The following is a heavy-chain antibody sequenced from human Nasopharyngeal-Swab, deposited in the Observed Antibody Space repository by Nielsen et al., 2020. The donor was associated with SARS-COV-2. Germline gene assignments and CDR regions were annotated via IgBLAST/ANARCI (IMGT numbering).Heavy chain of an antibody. Sequence: ASVKVSCKVSGYTLTELSIQWVRQAPGKGLEWMGGFDPEVGETIHAQKFQGRVTMTEDTSTDTAYMELSSLRSEDTAVYYCAAEKGGYSELHHWGQGTLVTVSS. D-gene: IGHD6-13*01. J-gene: IGHJ5*02. CDR1: GYTLTELS. V-gene: IGHV1-24*01. CDR2: FDPEVGET. CDR3: AAEKGGYSELHH.